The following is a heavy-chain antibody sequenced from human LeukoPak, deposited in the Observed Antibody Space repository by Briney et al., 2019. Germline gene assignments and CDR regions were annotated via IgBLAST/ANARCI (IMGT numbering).Heavy chain of an antibody. D-gene: IGHD6-6*01. Sequence: PGGSLRLSCATSGFTFSTYAMTWVRQAPRKGLEWVSSISGSGRSTQYADSVKGRFTVSRDNSRNTLFLQMNSLRVEETAVYYCAIILADSSSGYWGQGTLVTVSS. J-gene: IGHJ4*02. CDR2: ISGSGRST. CDR1: GFTFSTYA. V-gene: IGHV3-23*01. CDR3: AIILADSSSGY.